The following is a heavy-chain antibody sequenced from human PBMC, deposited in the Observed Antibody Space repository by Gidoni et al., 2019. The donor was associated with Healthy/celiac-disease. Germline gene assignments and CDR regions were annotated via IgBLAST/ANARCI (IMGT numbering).Heavy chain of an antibody. CDR2: ISWNSGSI. CDR1: GFTFDDYA. D-gene: IGHD5-18*01. V-gene: IGHV3-9*01. CDR3: AKVGNSGGYFDY. Sequence: EVQLVESGGGLVQPGRSLRLSCAASGFTFDDYAMHWVRQAPGKGLEWVSGISWNSGSIGYADSVKGRFTISRDNAKNSLYLQMNSLRAEDTALYYCAKVGNSGGYFDYWGQGTLVTVSS. J-gene: IGHJ4*02.